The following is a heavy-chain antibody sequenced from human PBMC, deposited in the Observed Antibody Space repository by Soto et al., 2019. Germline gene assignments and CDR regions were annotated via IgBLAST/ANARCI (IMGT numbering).Heavy chain of an antibody. CDR3: ARVSAAMNYYYYYMDV. V-gene: IGHV1-69*02. D-gene: IGHD2-2*01. J-gene: IGHJ6*03. CDR1: GGTFSSYT. Sequence: QVQLVQSGAEVKKPGSSVKVSCKASGGTFSSYTISWVRQAPGQGLEWMGRIIPILGIANYAQKFQGRVTITAEKSTSTAYMELSSLRSEDTAVYYCARVSAAMNYYYYYMDVWGKGTTVTVSS. CDR2: IIPILGIA.